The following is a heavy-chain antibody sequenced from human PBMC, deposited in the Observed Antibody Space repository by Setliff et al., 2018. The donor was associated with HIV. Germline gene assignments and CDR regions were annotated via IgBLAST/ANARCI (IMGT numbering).Heavy chain of an antibody. J-gene: IGHJ4*02. CDR3: ARGSGRFCSGGRCSAFDY. CDR2: NYQTGTT. Sequence: PSETLSLTCAVSGFSLNSGYYWGWIRQPPGKGLEWIGSNYQTGTTYYNPSLKSRVTISVDTSQNQFSLRLSSVTAADTAVYYCARGSGRFCSGGRCSAFDYWGQGTLVTVSS. CDR1: GFSLNSGYY. D-gene: IGHD2-15*01. V-gene: IGHV4-38-2*01.